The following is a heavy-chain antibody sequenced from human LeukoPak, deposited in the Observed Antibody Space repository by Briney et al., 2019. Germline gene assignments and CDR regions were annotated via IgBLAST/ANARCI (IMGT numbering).Heavy chain of an antibody. CDR1: GFTFSAHG. CDR3: AKGVARFGYGALLDY. D-gene: IGHD4/OR15-4a*01. J-gene: IGHJ4*02. V-gene: IGHV3-23*01. Sequence: PGGSLRLSCTASGFTFSAHGMNWVRQAPGKGLEWVSGISPSGDTPWYTDSVKGRFTISRDNSKNTQYLQMNSLRTEDTAVYYCAKGVARFGYGALLDYWGQGTLVTVSS. CDR2: ISPSGDTP.